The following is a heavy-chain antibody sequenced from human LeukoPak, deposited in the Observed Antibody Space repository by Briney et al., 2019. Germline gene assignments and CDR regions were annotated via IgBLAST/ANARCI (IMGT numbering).Heavy chain of an antibody. CDR3: ARHVGISF. J-gene: IGHJ4*02. D-gene: IGHD7-27*01. CDR2: IREDGTEK. Sequence: GGSLRLSYTASGFTFSGAWMTWVRQAPGKGLEWVANIREDGTEKNYVDSVKGRFTISRDIAKNSLFLQMSNLRDDDTAIYYCARHVGISFWGQGTLVTVSS. V-gene: IGHV3-7*01. CDR1: GFTFSGAW.